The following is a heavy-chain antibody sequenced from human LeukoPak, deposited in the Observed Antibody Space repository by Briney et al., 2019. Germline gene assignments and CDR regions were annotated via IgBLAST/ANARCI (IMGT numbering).Heavy chain of an antibody. J-gene: IGHJ4*02. D-gene: IGHD5-18*01. Sequence: GGSLRLSCAASGFTFDDYAMLWVRETPGKGLEWVSGISWNSGSIGYADSVKGRFTISRDNAKNSLYLQMNSLRAEDTALYYCARDLSGVTGYTYGRGIDYWGQGTLVTVSS. CDR1: GFTFDDYA. CDR2: ISWNSGSI. V-gene: IGHV3-9*01. CDR3: ARDLSGVTGYTYGRGIDY.